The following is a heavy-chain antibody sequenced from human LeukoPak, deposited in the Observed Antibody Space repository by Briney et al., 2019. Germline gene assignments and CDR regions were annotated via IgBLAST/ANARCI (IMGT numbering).Heavy chain of an antibody. CDR2: ISYDGSNN. Sequence: GGSLRLSCAASGFTFSSYAMHWVRQAPGKGLEWVAVISYDGSNNYYADSVKGRFTISRDNSKNTLYLQMNSLRAEDTAVYYCARGPYTLYSSSPNYYYYYYMDVWGKGTTVTVSS. J-gene: IGHJ6*03. CDR3: ARGPYTLYSSSPNYYYYYYMDV. CDR1: GFTFSSYA. V-gene: IGHV3-30-3*01. D-gene: IGHD6-6*01.